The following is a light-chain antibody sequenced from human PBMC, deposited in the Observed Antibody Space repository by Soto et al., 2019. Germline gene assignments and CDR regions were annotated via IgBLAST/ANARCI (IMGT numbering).Light chain of an antibody. CDR3: AAWDGSLNGHV. CDR2: TTN. V-gene: IGLV1-44*01. Sequence: QSVLTQPHSASGTPGQRVTISCSGSSSNIGTSSVHWFQQLPGTAPKLLISTTNQRPSGVPERFSGSKSGTSASLAISGLQSEDEADYYCAAWDGSLNGHVFGTGTKVTV. CDR1: SSNIGTSS. J-gene: IGLJ1*01.